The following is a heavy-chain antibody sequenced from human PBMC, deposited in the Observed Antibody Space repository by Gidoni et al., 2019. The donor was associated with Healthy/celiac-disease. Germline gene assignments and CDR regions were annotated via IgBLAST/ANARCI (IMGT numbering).Heavy chain of an antibody. CDR3: ATLHYDFWSGYDAFDI. Sequence: EVQLVESGGGLVKPGGSLRLSCAASGFTFSSYSMNWVRQAPGKGLEWVSSISSSSSYIYYADSVKGRFTISRDNAKNSLYLQMNSLRAEDTAVYYCATLHYDFWSGYDAFDIWGQGTMVTVSS. CDR2: ISSSSSYI. CDR1: GFTFSSYS. D-gene: IGHD3-3*01. J-gene: IGHJ3*02. V-gene: IGHV3-21*01.